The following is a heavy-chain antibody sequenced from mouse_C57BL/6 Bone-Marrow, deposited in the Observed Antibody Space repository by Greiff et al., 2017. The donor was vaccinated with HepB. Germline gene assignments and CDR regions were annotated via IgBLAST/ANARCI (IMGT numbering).Heavy chain of an antibody. CDR2: ISSGGDYI. J-gene: IGHJ3*01. CDR1: GFTFSSYA. V-gene: IGHV5-9-1*02. CDR3: TTASFGAWFAY. Sequence: EVQGVESGEGLVKPGGSLKLSCAASGFTFSSYAMSWVRQTPEKRLEWVAYISSGGDYIYYADTVKGRFTISRDNARNTLYLQMSSLKSEDTAMYYCTTASFGAWFAYWGQGTLVTVSA. D-gene: IGHD6-1*01.